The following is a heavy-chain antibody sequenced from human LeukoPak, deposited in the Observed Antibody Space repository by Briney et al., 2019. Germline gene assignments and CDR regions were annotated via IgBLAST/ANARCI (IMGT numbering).Heavy chain of an antibody. CDR1: GFTFSNYW. CDR3: ARPAVVTGVDAFDI. V-gene: IGHV3-7*01. Sequence: GGSLRLSCTASGFTFSNYWMIWVRQAPGKGLEWVASINQDGSKKYYVDSVKGRFTISRGSAENSLYLQMNNLRAEDTALYYCARPAVVTGVDAFDIWGQGTMVTVSS. J-gene: IGHJ3*02. D-gene: IGHD4-23*01. CDR2: INQDGSKK.